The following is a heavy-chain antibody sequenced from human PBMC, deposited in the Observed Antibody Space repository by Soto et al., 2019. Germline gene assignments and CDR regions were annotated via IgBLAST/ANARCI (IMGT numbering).Heavy chain of an antibody. Sequence: EVQLVESGGGLVQPGGSLRLSCAASGFTFSSYWMRWVRQAPGKGLVWVSHINTDGSTTDYADSVKGRFTISRDNAKNTLFLQMNSLRAEDTAVYYCARVRRYYGWGCLIDNWGQGTLVTVSS. CDR3: ARVRRYYGWGCLIDN. CDR1: GFTFSSYW. V-gene: IGHV3-74*01. CDR2: INTDGSTT. D-gene: IGHD3-10*01. J-gene: IGHJ4*02.